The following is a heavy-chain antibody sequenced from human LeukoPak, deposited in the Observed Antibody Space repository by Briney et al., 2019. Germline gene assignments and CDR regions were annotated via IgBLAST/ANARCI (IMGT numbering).Heavy chain of an antibody. Sequence: GSLRLSCVASGFTFSSYGMHWVRQAPGKGLEWVAVIWYDGSNKYYADSVKGRFTISRDNSKNTLYLQMNSLRAEDTAVYYCARDPSTYGMDVWGQGTTVTVSS. V-gene: IGHV3-33*01. CDR3: ARDPSTYGMDV. CDR2: IWYDGSNK. D-gene: IGHD5/OR15-5a*01. J-gene: IGHJ6*02. CDR1: GFTFSSYG.